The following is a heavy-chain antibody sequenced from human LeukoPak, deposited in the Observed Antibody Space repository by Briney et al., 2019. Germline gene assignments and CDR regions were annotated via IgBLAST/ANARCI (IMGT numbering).Heavy chain of an antibody. CDR1: GFTFSDYY. Sequence: PGGSLRLSCAASGFTFSDYYMSWIRQAPGKALEWVSYISSSGSTIYYADSVKGRFTISRDNAKNSLYLQMNSLRAEDTAVYYCARYAGGYYYYYYYMDVWGKGTTVTISS. D-gene: IGHD3-10*01. J-gene: IGHJ6*03. V-gene: IGHV3-11*01. CDR2: ISSSGSTI. CDR3: ARYAGGYYYYYYYMDV.